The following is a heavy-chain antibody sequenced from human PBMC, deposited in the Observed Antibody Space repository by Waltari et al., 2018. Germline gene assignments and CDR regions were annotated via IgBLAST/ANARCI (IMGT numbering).Heavy chain of an antibody. CDR1: GFTFSSYA. CDR3: AKDWVGATTS. J-gene: IGHJ4*02. Sequence: EVQLLESGGGLVQPGGSLRLSCAASGFTFSSYAMSWVRQAPGKVLEWVSVIYSGGSSTYYADSVKGRFTISRDNSKNTLYLQMNSLRAEDTAVYYCAKDWVGATTSWGQGTLVTVSS. CDR2: IYSGGSST. D-gene: IGHD1-26*01. V-gene: IGHV3-23*03.